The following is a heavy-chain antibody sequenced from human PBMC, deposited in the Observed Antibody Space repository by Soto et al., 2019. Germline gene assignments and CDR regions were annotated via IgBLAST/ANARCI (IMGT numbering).Heavy chain of an antibody. CDR2: IHAGNGDT. J-gene: IGHJ5*02. CDR3: ARVPRYTSDIVEVPAVMFEDWFVP. D-gene: IGHD2-2*01. Sequence: QVQLVQSGAEVKKPWASVKVSCKASGYTFSTYAVQWVRQAPGQILECIGWIHAGNGDTKYSQTFHDRATITRDTSASTTYMELSSLRSEDTAVYYCARVPRYTSDIVEVPAVMFEDWFVPWGQGTLVTVSS. V-gene: IGHV1-3*01. CDR1: GYTFSTYA.